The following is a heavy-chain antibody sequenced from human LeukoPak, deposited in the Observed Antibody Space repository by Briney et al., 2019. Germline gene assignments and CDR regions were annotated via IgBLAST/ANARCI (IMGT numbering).Heavy chain of an antibody. J-gene: IGHJ3*02. CDR2: IHPGDSGA. CDR1: GYSFTTYL. V-gene: IGHV5-51*01. D-gene: IGHD2-2*01. CDR3: ARSGDGYCSSTSCLTGAFDI. Sequence: GESLKISCKGSGYSFTTYLIAWVRQMPGKGLQWMGIIHPGDSGARYSPSFQGQVTVSADKSISTAYLQWSSLKASDTAMYYCARSGDGYCSSTSCLTGAFDIWGQGTMVTVSS.